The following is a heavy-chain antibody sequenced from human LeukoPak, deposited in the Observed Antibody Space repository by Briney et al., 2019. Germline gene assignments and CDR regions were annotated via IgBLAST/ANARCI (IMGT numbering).Heavy chain of an antibody. J-gene: IGHJ6*02. CDR3: ARGGYDFWSGYYYYYGMDV. V-gene: IGHV1-69*13. Sequence: SVKVSCKASGGTFSSYAISWVRQAPGQGLEWMGGIIPIFGTANYAQKFQGRVTITADESTSTAYMELSSLRSEDTAVYYCARGGYDFWSGYYYYYGMDVWGQGTTVTVSS. D-gene: IGHD3-3*01. CDR1: GGTFSSYA. CDR2: IIPIFGTA.